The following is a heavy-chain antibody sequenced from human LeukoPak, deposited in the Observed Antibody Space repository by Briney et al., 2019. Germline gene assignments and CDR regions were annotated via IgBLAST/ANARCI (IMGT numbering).Heavy chain of an antibody. CDR3: ARESYGNYYYDF. CDR2: ISYDGRNE. CDR1: GLTFSKHA. V-gene: IGHV3-30*04. D-gene: IGHD4-11*01. J-gene: IGHJ4*02. Sequence: VGSLRLSCGGSGLTFSKHAMHWVRQAPGKGLEWLAVISYDGRNEYYADSVKGRFTVSRDNSANTLYLQMKSLRIEDTAVYCCARESYGNYYYDFWGQGTLVTVSS.